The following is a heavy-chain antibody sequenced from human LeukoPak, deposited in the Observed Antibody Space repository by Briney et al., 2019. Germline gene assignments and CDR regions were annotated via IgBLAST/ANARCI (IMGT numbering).Heavy chain of an antibody. CDR2: IYYSGNT. V-gene: IGHV4-34*01. J-gene: IGHJ4*02. CDR3: ARVFVGYSGSWKDRPFDY. CDR1: GGSFSGYY. D-gene: IGHD6-13*01. Sequence: SETLSLTCAVYGGSFSGYYWSWIRQHPGKDLEWIGYIYYSGNTYYNPSPKSRVTISVDTSKNQFSLKLSSVTAADTAVYYCARVFVGYSGSWKDRPFDYWGQGTLVTVSS.